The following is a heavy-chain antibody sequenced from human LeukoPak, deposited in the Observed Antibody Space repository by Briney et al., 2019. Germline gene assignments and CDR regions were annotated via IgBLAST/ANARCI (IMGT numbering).Heavy chain of an antibody. Sequence: ASVKVSCKASGGTFSSYTISWVRQAPGQGLEGMGRIIPILGIANYAKKFQGRVTINADKSTSTAYMELSSLRSEDTAVYYCARARRYCSSTSCSYNWFDPWGQGTLVTVSS. V-gene: IGHV1-69*10. CDR1: GGTFSSYT. D-gene: IGHD2-2*01. J-gene: IGHJ5*02. CDR3: ARARRYCSSTSCSYNWFDP. CDR2: IIPILGIA.